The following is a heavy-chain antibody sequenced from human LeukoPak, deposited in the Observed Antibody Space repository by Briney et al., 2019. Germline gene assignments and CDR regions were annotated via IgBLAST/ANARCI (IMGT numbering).Heavy chain of an antibody. V-gene: IGHV4-34*01. CDR3: ARDLGRYFDY. Sequence: PSETLSLTCAVYGGSFSGYYWSWIRQPPGKGLEWIGEINHSGSTNYNPSLKSRVTISVDTSKNQFSLKLSSVTAADTAVYYCARDLGRYFDYWGQGTLVTVSS. J-gene: IGHJ4*02. CDR1: GGSFSGYY. D-gene: IGHD1-26*01. CDR2: INHSGST.